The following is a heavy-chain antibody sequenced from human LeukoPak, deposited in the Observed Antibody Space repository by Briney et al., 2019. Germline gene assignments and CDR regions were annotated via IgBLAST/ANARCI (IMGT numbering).Heavy chain of an antibody. CDR3: ARESDYGDYFDY. CDR2: IGTAGGT. CDR1: GFTFSSYD. V-gene: IGHV3-13*01. J-gene: IGHJ4*02. D-gene: IGHD3-16*01. Sequence: PGGSLRLSCAASGFTFSSYDMHWVRQATGKGLEWVSAIGTAGGTYYPGSVKGRFTISRENAKNSLYLQMNSLRAGDTAVYYCARESDYGDYFDYWGQGTLVTVSS.